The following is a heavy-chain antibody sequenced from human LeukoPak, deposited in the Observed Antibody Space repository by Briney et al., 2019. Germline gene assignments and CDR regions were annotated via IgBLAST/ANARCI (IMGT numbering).Heavy chain of an antibody. D-gene: IGHD2-15*01. CDR3: AREVVVKVNYGMDV. Sequence: GGSLRLSCAASGFTFSSYSMNWVRQAPGKGLEWVSSISSSSSYIYYADSVKGRFTISRDNAKNSLYLQMNSLRAEDTAVCYCAREVVVKVNYGMDVWGQGTTVTVSS. J-gene: IGHJ6*02. V-gene: IGHV3-21*01. CDR1: GFTFSSYS. CDR2: ISSSSSYI.